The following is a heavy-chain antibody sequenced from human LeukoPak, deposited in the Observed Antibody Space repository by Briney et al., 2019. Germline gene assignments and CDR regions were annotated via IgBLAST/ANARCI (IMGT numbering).Heavy chain of an antibody. J-gene: IGHJ5*02. D-gene: IGHD3-10*01. Sequence: SETLSLTCAVYGGSFSGYYWSWLRQPPGKGLEWIGEINHSGSTNYNPSLKSRVTISVDTSKNQFSLRLSSVTAADTAVYYCARGYYLSWFDPWGQGTLVTVSS. CDR3: ARGYYLSWFDP. CDR2: INHSGST. V-gene: IGHV4-34*01. CDR1: GGSFSGYY.